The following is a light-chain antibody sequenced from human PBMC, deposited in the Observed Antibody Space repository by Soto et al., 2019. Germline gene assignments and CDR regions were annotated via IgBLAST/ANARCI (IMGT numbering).Light chain of an antibody. V-gene: IGKV1-5*03. J-gene: IGKJ1*01. CDR1: QTIGNW. CDR2: NVS. Sequence: DIQMTQSPSTLPASVGDRVTITCRASQTIGNWLAWYQQKPGKVPKLLIYNVSSLESGVPSRFSGSGSGTEFTLTISSLQPDDFATYYRQQCNFYWAFGQGTKVEIK. CDR3: QQCNFYWA.